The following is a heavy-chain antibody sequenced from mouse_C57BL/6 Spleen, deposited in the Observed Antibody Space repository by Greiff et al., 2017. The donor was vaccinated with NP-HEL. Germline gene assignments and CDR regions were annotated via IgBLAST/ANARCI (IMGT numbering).Heavy chain of an antibody. D-gene: IGHD1-1*01. CDR2: ISSGGSYT. Sequence: EVQGVESGGDLVKPGGSLKLSCAASGFTFSSYGMSWVRQTPDKRLEWVATISSGGSYTYYPDSVKGRFTISRDNAKNTLYLQMSSLKSEDTAMYYCATTVVAPYYAMDYWGQGTSVTVSS. CDR3: ATTVVAPYYAMDY. CDR1: GFTFSSYG. J-gene: IGHJ4*01. V-gene: IGHV5-6*01.